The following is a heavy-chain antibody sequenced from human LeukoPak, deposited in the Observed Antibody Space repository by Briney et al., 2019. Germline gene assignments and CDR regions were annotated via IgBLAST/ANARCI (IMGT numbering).Heavy chain of an antibody. V-gene: IGHV1-2*02. CDR3: ARKSSGTFFN. D-gene: IGHD3-10*01. Sequence: GASVKVSCKASGYTFPDFYIHWVRQGPGQGLEWMGRINPNNGGTNYAQKFQGRVSMTRDTSISTVCMELSSLRSDDTAVFFCARKSSGTFFNWGQGTLVTVSS. CDR2: INPNNGGT. CDR1: GYTFPDFY. J-gene: IGHJ4*02.